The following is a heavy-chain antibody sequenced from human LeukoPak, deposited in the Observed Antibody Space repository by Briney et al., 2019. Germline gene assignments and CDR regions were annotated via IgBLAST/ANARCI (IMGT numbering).Heavy chain of an antibody. CDR3: ARDGYYGSGRPGYYYYGMDV. Sequence: PSGGSLRLSCAASGFTFSSYAMHRVRQAPGKGLEWVAVISYDGSNKYYADSVKGRFTISRDNSKNTLYLQMNSLRAEDTAVYYCARDGYYGSGRPGYYYYGMDVWGQGTTVTVSS. CDR2: ISYDGSNK. J-gene: IGHJ6*02. CDR1: GFTFSSYA. V-gene: IGHV3-30*04. D-gene: IGHD3-10*01.